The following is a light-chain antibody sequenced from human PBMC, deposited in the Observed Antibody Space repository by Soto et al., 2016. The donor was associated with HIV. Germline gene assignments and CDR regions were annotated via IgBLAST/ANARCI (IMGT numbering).Light chain of an antibody. Sequence: SYVLTQPPSVSVAPGKTARITCGGNNIGSKSVSWYQQKPGQAPVLVIYGENSRPSGIPDRFSGSSSGNTASLTITGAQAEDEADYYCHSRDNGGSVFGTGTKVTVL. CDR3: HSRDNGGSV. CDR1: NIGSKS. J-gene: IGLJ1*01. V-gene: IGLV3-19*01. CDR2: GEN.